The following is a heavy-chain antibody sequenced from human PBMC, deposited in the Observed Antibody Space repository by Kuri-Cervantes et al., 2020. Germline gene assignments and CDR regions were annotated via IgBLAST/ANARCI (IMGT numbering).Heavy chain of an antibody. CDR1: GFTFSNYW. CDR3: AKDRKGYYYYYMDV. J-gene: IGHJ6*03. CDR2: IGKDGNEE. Sequence: GESLKISCAASGFTFSNYWMTWVRQAPGKGLEWVASIGKDGNEEYYVDSVKGRFTMSRDNAKNSLYLQMNSLRAEDTALYYCAKDRKGYYYYYMDVWGKGTTVTVSS. V-gene: IGHV3-7*03.